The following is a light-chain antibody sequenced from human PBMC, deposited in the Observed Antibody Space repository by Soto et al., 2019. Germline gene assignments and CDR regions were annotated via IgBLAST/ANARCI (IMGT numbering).Light chain of an antibody. CDR3: QQYNSYSA. CDR2: DAS. CDR1: QSISSW. J-gene: IGKJ2*01. Sequence: DIQMTQSPSTLSASVGDRVTITCRASQSISSWLAWYQQKPGKAPKLLIYDASSLESGVPSRFSGSGSGTVFTLTISSLQPDDFATYYCQQYNSYSAFGQGTKLEIK. V-gene: IGKV1-5*01.